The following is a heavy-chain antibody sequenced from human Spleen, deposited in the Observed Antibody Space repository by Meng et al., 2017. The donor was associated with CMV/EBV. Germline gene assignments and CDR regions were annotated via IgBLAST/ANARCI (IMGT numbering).Heavy chain of an antibody. D-gene: IGHD6-19*01. J-gene: IGHJ4*02. CDR1: GFTFTNYG. CDR3: ARESRAVGGYYFDY. V-gene: IGHV3-30*02. Sequence: GGSLRLSCAASGFTFTNYGMHWVRQTPGKGLEWVAFIRYDGSDRYHADSVKGRFTISRDNSKDTLFLQMVSVRAEDTAVYFCARESRAVGGYYFDYWGQGTLVTVSS. CDR2: IRYDGSDR.